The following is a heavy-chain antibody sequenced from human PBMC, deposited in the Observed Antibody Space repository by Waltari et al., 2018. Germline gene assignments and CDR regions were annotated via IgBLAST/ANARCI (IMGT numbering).Heavy chain of an antibody. D-gene: IGHD2-21*02. V-gene: IGHV3-21*01. Sequence: CVASGFIFSDYDIHWVRQAPGKGLEWVSSITSSSRFKFYGDSVKGRFTISRDNAKSSLYLQLNSLRAEDTAVYYCARAISGDGFDLWGQGTMVTVSS. CDR3: ARAISGDGFDL. CDR2: ITSSSRFK. CDR1: GFIFSDYD. J-gene: IGHJ3*01.